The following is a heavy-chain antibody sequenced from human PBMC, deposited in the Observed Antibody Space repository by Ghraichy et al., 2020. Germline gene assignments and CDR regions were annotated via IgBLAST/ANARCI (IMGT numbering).Heavy chain of an antibody. D-gene: IGHD3-22*01. J-gene: IGHJ6*02. V-gene: IGHV3-23*01. CDR1: GFTFGTYA. CDR2: ISGSGGST. Sequence: GGSLRLSCAASGFTFGTYAMSWVRQAPGKGLECVSAISGSGGSTFYADSVKGRFTISRDNSKNTLYVQMNSLRAEDTAVYYCAKVNYYDSSGYFYFYYGMDVWGQGTTVTVSS. CDR3: AKVNYYDSSGYFYFYYGMDV.